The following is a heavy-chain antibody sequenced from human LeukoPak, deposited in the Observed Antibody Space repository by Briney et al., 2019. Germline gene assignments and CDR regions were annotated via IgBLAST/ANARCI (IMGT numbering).Heavy chain of an antibody. Sequence: PSETLSLTCTVSGGSFSSYYWSWIRQPPGKGLEWIGYIYYSGSTHYNPSLNSRVTISLDTSKNQFSLRLSFVTAADTAVYYCARENSGSYREFDYWGQGTLVTVSS. CDR3: ARENSGSYREFDY. CDR2: IYYSGST. V-gene: IGHV4-59*12. D-gene: IGHD1-26*01. CDR1: GGSFSSYY. J-gene: IGHJ4*02.